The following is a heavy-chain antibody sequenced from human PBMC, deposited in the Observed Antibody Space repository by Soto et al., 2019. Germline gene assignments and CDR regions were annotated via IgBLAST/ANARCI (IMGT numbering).Heavy chain of an antibody. CDR2: ISNSGST. J-gene: IGHJ4*02. Sequence: SETLSLTCTVSGGSVTSGSYYWSWIRQPPGKGLEWIGYISNSGSTNYNPSLKSRVTISFDTSKNQFSLKVSSVTTADTAVYYCARDSGNYPSFDYWGQGTLVTVSS. V-gene: IGHV4-61*01. CDR3: ARDSGNYPSFDY. CDR1: GGSVTSGSYY. D-gene: IGHD1-26*01.